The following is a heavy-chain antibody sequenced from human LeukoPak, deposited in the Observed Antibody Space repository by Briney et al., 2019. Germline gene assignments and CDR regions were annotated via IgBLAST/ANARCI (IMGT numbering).Heavy chain of an antibody. CDR1: GFTFSSYW. J-gene: IGHJ4*02. D-gene: IGHD1-14*01. CDR3: TTVGNPAYFAS. CDR2: IRSDGSST. V-gene: IGHV3-74*01. Sequence: GGSLRLSCAASGFTFSSYWMHWVRQAPGKGLVWVSRIRSDGSSTTYADSVKGRFTISRDNTKNTLYLQMNSLKTEDTAVYYCTTVGNPAYFASWGQGTLVTVSS.